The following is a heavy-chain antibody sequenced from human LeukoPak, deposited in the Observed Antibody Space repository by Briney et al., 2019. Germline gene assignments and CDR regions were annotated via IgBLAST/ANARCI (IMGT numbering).Heavy chain of an antibody. D-gene: IGHD6-19*01. CDR3: ARHFIAVAGTFDY. Sequence: SETLSLTCAVSGGSISSSNWWSWVRQPPGKGLEWIGEIYHSGSTNYNPSLKSRVTISVDKSKNQFSLKLSSVTAADTAVYYCARHFIAVAGTFDYWGQGTLVTVSS. CDR2: IYHSGST. CDR1: GGSISSSNW. V-gene: IGHV4-4*02. J-gene: IGHJ4*02.